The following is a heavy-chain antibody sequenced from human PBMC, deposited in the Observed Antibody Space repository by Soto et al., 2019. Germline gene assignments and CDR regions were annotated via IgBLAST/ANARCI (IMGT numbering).Heavy chain of an antibody. CDR1: GGTFSSYA. V-gene: IGHV1-69*01. CDR3: AGSQGGSSSLDIYYYYYYGMDV. CDR2: IIPIFGTA. J-gene: IGHJ6*02. Sequence: QVQLVQSGAEVKKPGSSVKVSCKAPGGTFSSYAISWVRQAPGQGLEWMGGIIPIFGTANYAQKFHGRVKITPDESTSTGYMGRSSLRSGDTAVYYSAGSQGGSSSLDIYYYYYYGMDVWGQGTTVTVSS. D-gene: IGHD2-15*01.